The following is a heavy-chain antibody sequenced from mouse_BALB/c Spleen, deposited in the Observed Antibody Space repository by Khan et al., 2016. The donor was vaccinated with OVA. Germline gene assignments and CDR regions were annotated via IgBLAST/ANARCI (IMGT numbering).Heavy chain of an antibody. CDR3: ARDNGPHYYGMDY. J-gene: IGHJ4*01. D-gene: IGHD1-1*01. CDR1: GYIFTSYW. V-gene: IGHV1-76*01. CDR2: IYPGSGST. Sequence: QVQLQESGAELVRPGASLKLSCTTSGYIFTSYWIHWVKQRSGQGLEWIARIYPGSGSTYYNEKFKGKAILTADNSSNTAFMQLNRLKSEDSAVYFCARDNGPHYYGMDYWGQGTSVTVSS.